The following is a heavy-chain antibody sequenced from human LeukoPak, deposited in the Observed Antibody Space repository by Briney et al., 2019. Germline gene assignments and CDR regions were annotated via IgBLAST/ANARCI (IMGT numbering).Heavy chain of an antibody. J-gene: IGHJ4*02. V-gene: IGHV1-18*01. CDR3: ARDLAALSSGYPFDY. Sequence: GASVKVSCKASGGTFSSYAISWVRQAPGQGLEWMGWISAYNGNTNYAQKLQGRVTMTTDTSTSTTYMELRSLRSDDTAVYYCARDLAALSSGYPFDYWGQGTLVTVSS. CDR2: ISAYNGNT. D-gene: IGHD6-13*01. CDR1: GGTFSSYA.